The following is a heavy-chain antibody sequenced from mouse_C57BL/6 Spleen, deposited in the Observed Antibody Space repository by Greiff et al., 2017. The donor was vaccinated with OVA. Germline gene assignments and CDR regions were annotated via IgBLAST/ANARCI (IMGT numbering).Heavy chain of an antibody. CDR1: GFTFTDYY. V-gene: IGHV7-3*01. J-gene: IGHJ3*01. CDR3: ARGDSSDPLAWFAY. D-gene: IGHD3-2*02. CDR2: IRNKANGYTT. Sequence: DVMLVESGGGLVQPGGSLSLSCAASGFTFTDYYMSWVRQPPGKALEWLGFIRNKANGYTTEYSASVKGRFTISRDNSQSILYLQMNALRAEDSATYYCARGDSSDPLAWFAYWGQGTLVTVSA.